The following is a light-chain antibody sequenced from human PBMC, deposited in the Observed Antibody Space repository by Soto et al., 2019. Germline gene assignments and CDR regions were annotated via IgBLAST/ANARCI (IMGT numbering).Light chain of an antibody. CDR3: QQYGSSRTWT. V-gene: IGKV3-20*01. J-gene: IGKJ1*01. Sequence: EIVLTQSPGTLSLSPGERATLFCRASQSVSSSYLAWYQQKPGQAPRLLIYGASSRATGIPDRFSGSGSGXXXXLTISRLEPEDFAVYYCQQYGSSRTWTFGQGTKVDIK. CDR2: GAS. CDR1: QSVSSSY.